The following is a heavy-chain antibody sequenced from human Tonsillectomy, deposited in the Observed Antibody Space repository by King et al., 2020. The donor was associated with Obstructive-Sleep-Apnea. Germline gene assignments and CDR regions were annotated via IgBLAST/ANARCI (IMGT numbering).Heavy chain of an antibody. V-gene: IGHV4-59*08. Sequence: QLQESGPGLVKPSETLSLTCTVSGGSISSYYWSWIRPPPGKGLEWIGYIYYSGSTNYNPSLKSRVTISVDTSKNQFSLKLSSVTAADTAVYYCARRYCSSTSCYPFDYWGQGTLVTVSS. J-gene: IGHJ4*02. CDR3: ARRYCSSTSCYPFDY. D-gene: IGHD2-2*01. CDR1: GGSISSYY. CDR2: IYYSGST.